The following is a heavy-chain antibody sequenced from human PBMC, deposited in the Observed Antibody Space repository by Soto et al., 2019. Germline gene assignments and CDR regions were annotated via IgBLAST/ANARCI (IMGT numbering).Heavy chain of an antibody. CDR2: ISAYNGNT. CDR1: GYTFTSYG. CDR3: ARDGPRRYSYGHNFDY. Sequence: AASVKVSCKASGYTFTSYGISWVRQAPGQGLEWMGWISAYNGNTNYAQKLQGRVTMTTDTSTSTAYMELRSLRSDDTAVYYCARDGPRRYSYGHNFDYWGQGTLVTISS. D-gene: IGHD5-18*01. J-gene: IGHJ4*02. V-gene: IGHV1-18*01.